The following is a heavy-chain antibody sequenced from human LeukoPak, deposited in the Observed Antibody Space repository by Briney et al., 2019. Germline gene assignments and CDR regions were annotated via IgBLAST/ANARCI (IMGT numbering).Heavy chain of an antibody. Sequence: GESLKISCTGSGDTFTDYWIGWVRQMPGKGLEWMGIIYPGDSGTRYSPSFHGQVTMSVDKSINTAYLQWSSLKASDTAVYYCARPLLRYFDTHAFDLWGQGTMVTVPS. V-gene: IGHV5-51*01. J-gene: IGHJ3*01. CDR1: GDTFTDYW. CDR2: IYPGDSGT. D-gene: IGHD3-9*01. CDR3: ARPLLRYFDTHAFDL.